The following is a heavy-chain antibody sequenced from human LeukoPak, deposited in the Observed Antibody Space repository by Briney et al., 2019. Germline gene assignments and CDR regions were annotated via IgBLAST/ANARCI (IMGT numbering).Heavy chain of an antibody. Sequence: GGSLRLSCAASGFTFSNYAMHWVRQAPGKGLDWVAVVSFHGTDKFYADSVKGRFTISRDNSKNTLYLQMNSLRAEDTAVYYCARVARAYTDFDYWGQGTLVTVSS. J-gene: IGHJ4*02. CDR2: VSFHGTDK. CDR3: ARVARAYTDFDY. D-gene: IGHD5-18*01. V-gene: IGHV3-30*04. CDR1: GFTFSNYA.